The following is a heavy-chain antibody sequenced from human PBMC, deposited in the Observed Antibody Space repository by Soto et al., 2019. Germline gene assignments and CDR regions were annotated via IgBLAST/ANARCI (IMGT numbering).Heavy chain of an antibody. CDR3: AREIVGRYFDS. J-gene: IGHJ4*02. CDR1: GFTFSVYA. V-gene: IGHV3-23*01. D-gene: IGHD1-26*01. Sequence: AGGSLRLSCAASGFTFSVYAMSWVRQAPGKGLEWVSAIRGGGNTFYGDSVKGRFTMSRDNTQNTLYLQMNSLRAEDTAVYYCAREIVGRYFDSWGQGTLVTVSS. CDR2: IRGGGNT.